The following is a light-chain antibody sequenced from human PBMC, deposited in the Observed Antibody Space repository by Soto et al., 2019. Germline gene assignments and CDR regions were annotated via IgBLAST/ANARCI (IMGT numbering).Light chain of an antibody. CDR3: QAWDSSTVV. CDR2: QDS. J-gene: IGLJ2*01. Sequence: SYELTQPPSVSVSPGQTASITCSGDKLGDKYACWYQQKPGQSPVLVIYQDSKRPSGIPERFSGSDSGNTVTLTISATQAMADSDYYCQAWDSSTVVFGRGTKLTVL. V-gene: IGLV3-1*01. CDR1: KLGDKY.